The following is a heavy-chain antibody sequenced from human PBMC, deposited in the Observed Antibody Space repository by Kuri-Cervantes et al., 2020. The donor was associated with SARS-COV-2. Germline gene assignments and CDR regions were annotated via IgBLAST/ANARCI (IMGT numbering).Heavy chain of an antibody. V-gene: IGHV3-23*01. J-gene: IGHJ3*02. CDR2: ISGSGGST. D-gene: IGHD1-26*01. CDR3: AKGPVGATGAFDI. CDR1: GFTFSSYA. Sequence: GGSLRLSCAASGFTFSSYAMSWVRQAPGKGLEWVSAISGSGGSTYYADSVKGRFTISRDNSKNTLCLQMNSLRAEDTAVYYCAKGPVGATGAFDIWGQGTMVTVSS.